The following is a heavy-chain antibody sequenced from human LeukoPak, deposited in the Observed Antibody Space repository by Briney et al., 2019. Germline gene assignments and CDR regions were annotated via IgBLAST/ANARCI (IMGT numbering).Heavy chain of an antibody. CDR2: ISLSSSYI. J-gene: IGHJ4*02. CDR1: GFTFSSYS. CDR3: ARSSGYDSYFEY. Sequence: PGGSLRLSCAASGFTFSSYSMNWVRQAPGMGLEWVSSISLSSSYIYYADSVKGRFTISRDNAKNSLSLQMNSLRAEDTAVYYCARSSGYDSYFEYWGQGALVTVSS. V-gene: IGHV3-21*01. D-gene: IGHD5-12*01.